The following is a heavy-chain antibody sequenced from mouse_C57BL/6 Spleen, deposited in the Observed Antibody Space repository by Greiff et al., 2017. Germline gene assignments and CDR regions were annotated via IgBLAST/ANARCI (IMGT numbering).Heavy chain of an antibody. CDR3: TRSRVGWYFDV. J-gene: IGHJ1*03. CDR2: IDPETGGT. V-gene: IGHV1-15*01. CDR1: GYTFTDYE. D-gene: IGHD1-1*02. Sequence: QVQLKESGAELVRPGASVTLSCKASGYTFTDYEMHWVKQTPVHGLEWIGAIDPETGGTAYNQKFKGKAILTADKSSSTAYMELRSLTSDDSAVYYCTRSRVGWYFDVWGTGTTVTVSS.